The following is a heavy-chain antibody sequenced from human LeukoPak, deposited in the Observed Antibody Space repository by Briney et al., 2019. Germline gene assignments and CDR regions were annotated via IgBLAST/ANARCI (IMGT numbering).Heavy chain of an antibody. D-gene: IGHD3-22*01. CDR2: IYYSGST. CDR1: GGSISSSSYY. V-gene: IGHV4-39*07. J-gene: IGHJ6*03. Sequence: SSETLSLTCTVSGGSISSSSYYWGWIRQPPGKGLEWIGSIYYSGSTYYSPSLESRVSISVDTSKNQFSLKLSSVTAADTAVYYCARAYYYGSSGPMDVWGKGTTVTVSS. CDR3: ARAYYYGSSGPMDV.